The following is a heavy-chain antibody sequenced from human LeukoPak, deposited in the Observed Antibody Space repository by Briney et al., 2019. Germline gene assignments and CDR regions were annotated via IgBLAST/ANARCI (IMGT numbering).Heavy chain of an antibody. CDR2: ISSSGSTI. D-gene: IGHD4-23*01. CDR1: GFDFSSYG. V-gene: IGHV3-48*04. Sequence: GGSLRLSCAASGFDFSSYGMHWVRQAPGKGLEWVSYISSSGSTIYYADSVKGRFTISRDNAKNSLYLQMNSLRAEDTAVYYCARDYGGSSPFDYWGQGTLVTVSS. J-gene: IGHJ4*02. CDR3: ARDYGGSSPFDY.